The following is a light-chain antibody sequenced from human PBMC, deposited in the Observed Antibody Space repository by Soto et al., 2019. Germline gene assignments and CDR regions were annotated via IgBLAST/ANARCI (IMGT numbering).Light chain of an antibody. V-gene: IGKV3-20*01. CDR3: QQSSSTPYT. CDR2: GAS. J-gene: IGKJ2*01. Sequence: EIVLTPAPGAPSSSPGERATLSCRASQSVSSSYLAWYQQKPGQAPRLLIYGASSRATGIPDRFGGSGSGTDFTLTISSLQREDFATYYCQQSSSTPYTFGRGTKVDIK. CDR1: QSVSSSY.